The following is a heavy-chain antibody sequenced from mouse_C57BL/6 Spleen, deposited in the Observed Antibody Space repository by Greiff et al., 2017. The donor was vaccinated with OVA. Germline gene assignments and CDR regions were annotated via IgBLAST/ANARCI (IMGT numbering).Heavy chain of an antibody. CDR3: ARSYYGSTHWYFDV. CDR1: GYTFTDYN. D-gene: IGHD1-1*01. J-gene: IGHJ1*03. CDR2: INPNNGGT. Sequence: EVNLVESGPELVKPGASVKMSCKASGYTFTDYNMHWVKQSHGKSLEWIGYINPNNGGTSYNQKFKGKATLTVNKSSSTAYMELRSLTSEDSAVYYCARSYYGSTHWYFDVWGTGTTVTVSS. V-gene: IGHV1-22*01.